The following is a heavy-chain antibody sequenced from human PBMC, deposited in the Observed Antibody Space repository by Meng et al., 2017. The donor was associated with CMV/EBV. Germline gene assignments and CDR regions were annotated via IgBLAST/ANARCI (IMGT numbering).Heavy chain of an antibody. D-gene: IGHD6-13*01. V-gene: IGHV1-46*01. CDR3: ARDSKRIAAAGKRLNWFDP. CDR1: TFTSYY. CDR2: INPSGGST. J-gene: IGHJ5*02. Sequence: TFTSYYMHWVRQAPGQGLEWMGIINPSGGSTSYAQKFQGRVTMTRDTSTSTVYMELSSLRSEDTAVYYCARDSKRIAAAGKRLNWFDPWGQGTLVTVSS.